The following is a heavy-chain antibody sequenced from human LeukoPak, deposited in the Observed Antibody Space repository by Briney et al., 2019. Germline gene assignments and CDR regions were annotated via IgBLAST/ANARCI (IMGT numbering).Heavy chain of an antibody. D-gene: IGHD2-2*01. CDR3: ARGRKFFVICSSTSCSESHWFDP. CDR2: IDHAGTT. CDR1: GGSIITNDYW. J-gene: IGHJ5*02. V-gene: IGHV4-39*01. Sequence: SETLSLTCVVSGGSIITNDYWWGWIRQPPGKGLEWIGTIDHAGTTFYNVSLKSRVTISVDTPNNQFSLRLNSVGAADTAVYYCARGRKFFVICSSTSCSESHWFDPWGQGTLVTVSS.